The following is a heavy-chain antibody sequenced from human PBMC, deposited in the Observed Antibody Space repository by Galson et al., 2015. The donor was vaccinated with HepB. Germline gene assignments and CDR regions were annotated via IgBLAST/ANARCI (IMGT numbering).Heavy chain of an antibody. D-gene: IGHD5-24*01. J-gene: IGHJ4*02. CDR2: IKSDGSST. CDR3: ARRGMATNALDY. V-gene: IGHV3-74*01. CDR1: GCTFSSYW. Sequence: LILSCAASGCTFSSYWMHWVRQAPGKGLVGVSRIKSDGSSTSYADSVKGRFTTSRDNAKNTLYLQMNSLRAEDTAVYYCARRGMATNALDYWGQGTLVTVSS.